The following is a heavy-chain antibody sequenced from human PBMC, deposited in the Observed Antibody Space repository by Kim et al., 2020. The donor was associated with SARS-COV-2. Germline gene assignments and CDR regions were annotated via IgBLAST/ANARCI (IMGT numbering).Heavy chain of an antibody. V-gene: IGHV3-33*05. CDR2: ISYDGSNK. CDR1: GFTFSSYG. D-gene: IGHD3-10*01. Sequence: GGSLRLSCAASGFTFSSYGMHWVRQAPGKGLEWGAVISYDGSNKYYADSVKGRFTISRDNSKNTLYLQMNSLRAEDTAVYYCARDLRNVLLWFGEGDPPYGMDVWGQGTTVTVSS. J-gene: IGHJ6*02. CDR3: ARDLRNVLLWFGEGDPPYGMDV.